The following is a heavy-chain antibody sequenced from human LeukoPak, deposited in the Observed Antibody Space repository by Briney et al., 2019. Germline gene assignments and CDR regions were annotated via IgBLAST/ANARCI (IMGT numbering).Heavy chain of an antibody. V-gene: IGHV4-61*01. Sequence: SETLSLTCTVSGGSASSGSYYWSWIRQPPGKGLEWIGYIYYSGSTNYNPSLKSRGTISVDTSKNQFSLKLSSVTAADTAVYYCARVVRYDILTGYHTPYFDYWGQGTLVTVSS. CDR3: ARVVRYDILTGYHTPYFDY. D-gene: IGHD3-9*01. CDR1: GGSASSGSYY. J-gene: IGHJ4*02. CDR2: IYYSGST.